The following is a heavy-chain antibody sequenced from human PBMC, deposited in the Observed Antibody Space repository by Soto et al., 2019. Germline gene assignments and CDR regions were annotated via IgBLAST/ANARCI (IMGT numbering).Heavy chain of an antibody. CDR2: IYYSGST. Sequence: PSETLSLTCPVSGGSISSYYLSWIRQPPGKGLEWIGYIYYSGSTNYNPSLKSRVTISVDTSKNQFSLKLTSVTAADTAVYYCARDKITGLFYIWGQGTMVTVSS. V-gene: IGHV4-59*12. CDR1: GGSISSYY. CDR3: ARDKITGLFYI. D-gene: IGHD2-8*02. J-gene: IGHJ3*02.